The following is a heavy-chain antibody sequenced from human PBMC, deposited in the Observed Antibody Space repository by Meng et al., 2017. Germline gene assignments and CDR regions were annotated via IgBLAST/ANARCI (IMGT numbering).Heavy chain of an antibody. J-gene: IGHJ4*02. Sequence: SETLSLTCNVSGGSISPHYWSWIRQSPERGLEWIGYIFYTGGTNYNPSLKSRVTMSVDASKNHFSLRLSSVTAADTAVYYCAKGNYYGSGTLDYWGQGTLVTVSS. CDR2: IFYTGGT. CDR3: AKGNYYGSGTLDY. V-gene: IGHV4-59*11. D-gene: IGHD3-10*01. CDR1: GGSISPHY.